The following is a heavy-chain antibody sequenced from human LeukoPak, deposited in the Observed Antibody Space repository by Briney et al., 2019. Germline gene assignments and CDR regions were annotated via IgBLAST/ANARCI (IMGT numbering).Heavy chain of an antibody. V-gene: IGHV3-7*01. CDR2: IKLDGSEK. CDR3: ARDQVGDFDY. Sequence: GGSLRLSCAASGFTFSSSWMSWVRQAPGTGLEWVANIKLDGSEKYYVDSVRGRFTISRDNAKNSLYLQMNSLRAEDTAVYYCARDQVGDFDYWGQGTLVTVSS. J-gene: IGHJ4*02. D-gene: IGHD1-26*01. CDR1: GFTFSSSW.